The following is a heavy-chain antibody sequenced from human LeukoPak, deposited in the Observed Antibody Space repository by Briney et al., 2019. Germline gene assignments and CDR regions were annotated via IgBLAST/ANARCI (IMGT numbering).Heavy chain of an antibody. D-gene: IGHD6-13*01. CDR2: IRQDGGEK. CDR3: ARDGTAPGLYFDL. J-gene: IGHJ4*01. V-gene: IGHV3-7*01. Sequence: QSGGSLRLSCAVSGFTFSDYWVNWVRQAPGKGLEWVASIRQDGGEKSYVDSVKGRSTISRDNTKNSLYLQMNSLRAEDTAVYYCARDGTAPGLYFDLWGQGTLVTVSS. CDR1: GFTFSDYW.